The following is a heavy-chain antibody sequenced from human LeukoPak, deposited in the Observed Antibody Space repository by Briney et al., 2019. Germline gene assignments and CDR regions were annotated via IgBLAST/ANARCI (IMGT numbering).Heavy chain of an antibody. CDR3: ARTVSNYWWFDP. CDR1: GYTFTSYG. V-gene: IGHV1-18*04. Sequence: ASVKVSCKASGYTFTSYGISWVRQAPGQGLEWMGWISAYNGNTNYAQKLQGRVTITTDTSTSTAYMELRSLRPDDTAVYYCARTVSNYWWFDPWGQGTLVTVSS. D-gene: IGHD4-11*01. CDR2: ISAYNGNT. J-gene: IGHJ5*02.